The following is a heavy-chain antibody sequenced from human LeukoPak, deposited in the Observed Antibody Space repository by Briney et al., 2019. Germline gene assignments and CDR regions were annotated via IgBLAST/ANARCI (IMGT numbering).Heavy chain of an antibody. V-gene: IGHV3-23*01. CDR3: AKDRYDYVWGSYRYSFDY. J-gene: IGHJ4*02. Sequence: GGSLRLSCAASGFTFSSYAMSWVRQAPGKGLEWVSAISGSGGSTYYADSVKGRFTISRDDSKNTLYLQMNSLRAEDTAVYYCAKDRYDYVWGSYRYSFDYWGQGTLVTVSS. CDR1: GFTFSSYA. CDR2: ISGSGGST. D-gene: IGHD3-16*02.